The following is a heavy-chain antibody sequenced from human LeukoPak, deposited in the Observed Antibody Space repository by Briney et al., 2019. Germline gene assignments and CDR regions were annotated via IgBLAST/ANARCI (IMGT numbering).Heavy chain of an antibody. CDR2: VNESGGT. D-gene: IGHD1-26*01. V-gene: IGHV4-34*01. CDR3: ARGQGATVPQVGKNWFDP. CDR1: VESFSNYY. Sequence: SETLSLTCAVYVESFSNYYWNWIRQTPGKGLEWIGEVNESGGTNINPSLRSRVIPSVDTSKNQFSLKLISMTAADTAIYYCARGQGATVPQVGKNWFDPWGQGTWVIVSS. J-gene: IGHJ5*02.